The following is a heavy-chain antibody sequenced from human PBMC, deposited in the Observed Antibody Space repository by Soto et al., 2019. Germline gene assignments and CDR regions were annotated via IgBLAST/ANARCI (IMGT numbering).Heavy chain of an antibody. CDR2: INPNSGGT. D-gene: IGHD2-15*01. J-gene: IGHJ4*02. CDR1: GYTFTGYY. V-gene: IGHV1-2*04. Sequence: EASVKVSCKASGYTFTGYYMHWVRQAPGQGLEWMGWINPNSGGTNYAQKFQGWVTMTRDTSISTAYMELSRLRSDDTAVYYCARALGYCSGGSCYPPFDYWGQGTLVTVSS. CDR3: ARALGYCSGGSCYPPFDY.